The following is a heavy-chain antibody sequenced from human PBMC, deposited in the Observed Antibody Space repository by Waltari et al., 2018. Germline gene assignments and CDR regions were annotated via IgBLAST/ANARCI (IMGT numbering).Heavy chain of an antibody. Sequence: QVQLQESGPGLVKPSETLSLTCAVSGYSISSGYYWGWIRQPPGKGLEWIGSIYHSGSTYYNPSLKSRVTISVDTSKNQFSLKLSSVTAADTAVYYCATQGVVVIAMRYFDLWGRGTLVTVSS. D-gene: IGHD2-21*01. CDR1: GYSISSGYY. J-gene: IGHJ2*01. CDR2: IYHSGST. CDR3: ATQGVVVIAMRYFDL. V-gene: IGHV4-38-2*01.